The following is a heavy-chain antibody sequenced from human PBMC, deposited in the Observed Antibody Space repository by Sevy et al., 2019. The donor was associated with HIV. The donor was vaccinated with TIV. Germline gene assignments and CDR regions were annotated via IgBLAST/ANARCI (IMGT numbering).Heavy chain of an antibody. CDR2: IYNTGST. Sequence: SETLSLTCTVSGGSIRINSYYWGWVRQPPGKGLEWIGSIYNTGSTSYNPSLKSRVTISVDTSKNNFSPRLTSVTAADTAFYYCATPPGTDWYEGAGGYFDLWGRGTLVTVSS. CDR3: ATPPGTDWYEGAGGYFDL. D-gene: IGHD6-19*01. CDR1: GGSIRINSYY. J-gene: IGHJ2*01. V-gene: IGHV4-39*02.